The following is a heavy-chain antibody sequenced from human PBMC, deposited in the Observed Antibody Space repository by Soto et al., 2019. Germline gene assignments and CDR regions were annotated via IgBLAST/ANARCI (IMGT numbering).Heavy chain of an antibody. D-gene: IGHD6-13*01. Sequence: EVQLVESGGGLVQPGGSLRLSCAASGFTFSSYSMNWVRQAPGKGLEWVSYISSSSSTIYYADSVKGRFTISRDNAKNSRYLQMNSLRAEETAVYYCARHPERIAETGWFDPWGQGTLVTVSS. V-gene: IGHV3-48*01. J-gene: IGHJ5*02. CDR3: ARHPERIAETGWFDP. CDR1: GFTFSSYS. CDR2: ISSSSSTI.